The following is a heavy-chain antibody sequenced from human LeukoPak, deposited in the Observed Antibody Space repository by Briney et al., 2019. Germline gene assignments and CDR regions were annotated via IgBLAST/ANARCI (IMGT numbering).Heavy chain of an antibody. D-gene: IGHD3-22*01. CDR2: FDPEDGET. V-gene: IGHV1-24*01. CDR1: GYTLTELS. Sequence: ASVKVSCKVSGYTLTELSMHWVRQAPGKGLEWMGGFDPEDGETIYAQKFQGRVTITADKSTSTAYMELSSLRSEDTAVYYCARAYYYDSSGSLYWGQGTLVTVSS. CDR3: ARAYYYDSSGSLY. J-gene: IGHJ4*02.